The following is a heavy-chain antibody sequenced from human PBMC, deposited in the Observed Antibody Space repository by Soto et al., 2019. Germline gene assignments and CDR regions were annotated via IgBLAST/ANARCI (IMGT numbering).Heavy chain of an antibody. Sequence: QVQLQESGPGLVKPSETLSLTCTVSGGSVSSGSYFWSWIRQPPGKGLEWIGYIYYSGSTNYNPSLKSRVTISVDTYKTQFSLKLSSVTAADTAVYYCARDYSSSSNYYYYYGMDVWGQGTTVTVSS. D-gene: IGHD6-6*01. CDR3: ARDYSSSSNYYYYYGMDV. CDR2: IYYSGST. V-gene: IGHV4-61*01. J-gene: IGHJ6*02. CDR1: GGSVSSGSYF.